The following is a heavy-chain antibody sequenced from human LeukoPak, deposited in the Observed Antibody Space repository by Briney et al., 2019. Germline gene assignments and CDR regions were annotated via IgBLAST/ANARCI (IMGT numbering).Heavy chain of an antibody. V-gene: IGHV1-2*02. CDR2: INPNSGGT. Sequence: VASVKVSFKASGYTFTGYYMHWVRQAPGQGLEWMGWINPNSGGTNYAQKFQGRVTRARDTSIRTAYMELSSLRSDDTAVYYCARDLVVVTGYYYYYGMDVWGQGTTVTVSS. D-gene: IGHD2-2*01. CDR3: ARDLVVVTGYYYYYGMDV. J-gene: IGHJ6*02. CDR1: GYTFTGYY.